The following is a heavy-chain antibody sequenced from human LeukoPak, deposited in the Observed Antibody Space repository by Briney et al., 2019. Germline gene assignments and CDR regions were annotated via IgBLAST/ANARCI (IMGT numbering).Heavy chain of an antibody. J-gene: IGHJ4*02. CDR3: ARQEQWLAPIDY. CDR2: IHYSGST. V-gene: IGHV4-59*01. D-gene: IGHD6-19*01. Sequence: SETLSLTCTVSGDSISSYYWSWIRQPPGKGLEWIGYIHYSGSTNYNPSLKSRVTISVDTSKNQFSLKLSSVTAADTAVYYCARQEQWLAPIDYWGQGTLVTVSS. CDR1: GDSISSYY.